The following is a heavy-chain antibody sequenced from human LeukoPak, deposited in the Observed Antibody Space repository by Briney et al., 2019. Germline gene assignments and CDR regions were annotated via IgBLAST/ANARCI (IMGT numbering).Heavy chain of an antibody. Sequence: SETLSLTCTVSGGSISSYYWSWIRQPPGKGLEWIGYIYYSGSTNYNPSLKSRVTISVDTSKNQFSLKLSSVTAADTAVYYCARHVPSPSSTSFRHWFDPWGQGTLVTVSS. CDR3: ARHVPSPSSTSFRHWFDP. J-gene: IGHJ5*02. CDR1: GGSISSYY. CDR2: IYYSGST. V-gene: IGHV4-59*08. D-gene: IGHD2-2*01.